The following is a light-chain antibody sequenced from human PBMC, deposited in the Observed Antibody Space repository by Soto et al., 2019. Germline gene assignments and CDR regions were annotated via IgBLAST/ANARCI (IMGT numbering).Light chain of an antibody. CDR2: GNT. CDR1: SSNIGAGCE. J-gene: IGLJ1*01. Sequence: VLAQPPSVSGAPGQRVTTSCTGCSSNIGAGCEVHWYQHLPGKAPKLLIYGNTNRPSGVPDRFSGSKSGTSASLAITGLQAEDEADYYCQSYDSSLSASYVFXGGTKVTVL. V-gene: IGLV1-40*01. CDR3: QSYDSSLSASYV.